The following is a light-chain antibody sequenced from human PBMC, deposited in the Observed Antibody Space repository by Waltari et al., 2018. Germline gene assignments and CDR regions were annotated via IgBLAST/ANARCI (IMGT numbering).Light chain of an antibody. V-gene: IGKV2-28*01. J-gene: IGKJ2*01. CDR3: MQSLQTPYT. Sequence: DIVMTQSPLSLPVTPGEPASISCRSSQSLLHTNAYNYLDWYLQKPGQSPQLLIYLGSNRASGVPDRCSGSGSGTDFTLKISRVEAEDVGIYYCMQSLQTPYTFGQGTKLEIK. CDR2: LGS. CDR1: QSLLHTNAYNY.